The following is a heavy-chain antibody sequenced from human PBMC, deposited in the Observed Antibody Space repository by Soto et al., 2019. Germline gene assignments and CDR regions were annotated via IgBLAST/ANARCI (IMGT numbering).Heavy chain of an antibody. Sequence: ASVKVSCKAPGYTFTSYGISWVRQAPGQGLEWMGWISAYNGNTNYAQKLQGRVTMTTDTSTSTAYMELRSLRSDDTAVYYCAWNYYGSRADALGYYGMDVWGQRNTVTVSS. CDR1: GYTFTSYG. CDR2: ISAYNGNT. D-gene: IGHD3-10*01. CDR3: AWNYYGSRADALGYYGMDV. V-gene: IGHV1-18*04. J-gene: IGHJ6*02.